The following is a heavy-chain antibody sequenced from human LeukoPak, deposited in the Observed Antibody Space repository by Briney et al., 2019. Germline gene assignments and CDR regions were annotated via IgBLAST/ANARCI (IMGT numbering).Heavy chain of an antibody. V-gene: IGHV1-69*13. CDR1: GGTFSSYA. CDR3: ARVYLPAAIHRGFFHYYYYGMDV. CDR2: IVPIFGTA. D-gene: IGHD2-2*02. Sequence: GASVKVSCKASGGTFSSYAISWVRQAPGQGLEWMGGIVPIFGTANCAQKFQGRVTITADESTSTAYMELSSLRSEDTAVYYCARVYLPAAIHRGFFHYYYYGMDVWGQGTTVTVSS. J-gene: IGHJ6*02.